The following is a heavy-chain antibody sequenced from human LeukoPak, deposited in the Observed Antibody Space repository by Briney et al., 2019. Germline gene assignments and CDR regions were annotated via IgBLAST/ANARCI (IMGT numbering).Heavy chain of an antibody. V-gene: IGHV3-11*04. Sequence: PGGSLRLSCAASVFPFSDYYMGWIRQAPGKGLEWVSYISSSGSTIYYADSVKGRLTISRDSARTSLYLQMNLLRAEDTAVYYCARPQTYCSTTSCHVGEYYFDHWGQGTLVTVSS. J-gene: IGHJ4*02. D-gene: IGHD2-2*01. CDR2: ISSSGSTI. CDR1: VFPFSDYY. CDR3: ARPQTYCSTTSCHVGEYYFDH.